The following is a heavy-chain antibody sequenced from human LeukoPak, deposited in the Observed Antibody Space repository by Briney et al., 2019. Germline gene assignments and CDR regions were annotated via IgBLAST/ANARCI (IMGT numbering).Heavy chain of an antibody. Sequence: PSETLSLTCTVSGASITSHYWGWIRQPPGKGREWIGYIYYSGSANYNPSLKSRVTISVDTSKNQFSLRLSSVTAADTAVYYCARDSGSYSGFDYWGQGTLVTVSS. V-gene: IGHV4-59*11. D-gene: IGHD1-26*01. CDR3: ARDSGSYSGFDY. CDR1: GASITSHY. J-gene: IGHJ4*02. CDR2: IYYSGSA.